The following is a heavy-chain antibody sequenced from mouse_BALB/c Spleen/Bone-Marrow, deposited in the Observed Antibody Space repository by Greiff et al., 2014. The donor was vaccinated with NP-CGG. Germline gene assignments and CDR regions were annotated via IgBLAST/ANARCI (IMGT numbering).Heavy chain of an antibody. J-gene: IGHJ4*01. CDR1: GYTFTGYY. Sequence: VQLQESGPELVKPGASVRISCKASGYTFTGYYIHWVKQRPGQGLEWIGWIYPGNVNTKYNEKFKGKATLTADKSSSTAYMQLSSLTSEDSAVYFCARFYYGSSYAMDYWGQGTSVTVSS. V-gene: IGHV1S56*01. D-gene: IGHD1-1*01. CDR2: IYPGNVNT. CDR3: ARFYYGSSYAMDY.